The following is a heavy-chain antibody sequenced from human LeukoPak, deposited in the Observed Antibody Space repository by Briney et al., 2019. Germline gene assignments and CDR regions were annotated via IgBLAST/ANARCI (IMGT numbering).Heavy chain of an antibody. Sequence: SETLSLTCTVSGGSVSGGSISSYYWSWIRQPPGKGLEWIGYIYYSGSTNYNPSLKSRVTISVDTSKNQFSLKLSSVTAADTAVYYCARALEYSSSLGAFDIWGQGTMVTVSS. CDR2: IYYSGST. D-gene: IGHD6-6*01. CDR1: GGSVSGGSISSYY. CDR3: ARALEYSSSLGAFDI. V-gene: IGHV4-61*01. J-gene: IGHJ3*02.